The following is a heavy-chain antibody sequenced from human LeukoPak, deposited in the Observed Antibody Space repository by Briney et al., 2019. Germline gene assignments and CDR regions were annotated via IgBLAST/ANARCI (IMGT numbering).Heavy chain of an antibody. CDR3: ARVITMVRGGLGY. Sequence: ASVKVSCKASGYTFTSYAMHWVRQAPGQRLEWMGWINAGNGNTKYSQKFQGRVTTTRDTSASTAYMELSSLRSEDTAVYYCARVITMVRGGLGYWGQGTLVTVSS. CDR2: INAGNGNT. CDR1: GYTFTSYA. D-gene: IGHD3-10*01. J-gene: IGHJ4*02. V-gene: IGHV1-3*01.